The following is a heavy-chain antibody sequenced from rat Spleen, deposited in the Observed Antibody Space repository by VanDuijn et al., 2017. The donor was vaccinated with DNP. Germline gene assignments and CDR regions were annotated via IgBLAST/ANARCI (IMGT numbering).Heavy chain of an antibody. CDR1: GFTFSSYW. CDR3: AGRPPPTRGPFDY. J-gene: IGHJ2*01. Sequence: EVQLVETGGGLVQPGRSLKLSCVASGFTFSSYWMYWIRQAPGKGLEWVASISYDGGSTYYRDSVKGRFTISRDNAKSSLYLQMDSLRSEDTATYYCAGRPPPTRGPFDYWGQGVTVTVSS. CDR2: ISYDGGST. V-gene: IGHV5-58*01. D-gene: IGHD1-4*01.